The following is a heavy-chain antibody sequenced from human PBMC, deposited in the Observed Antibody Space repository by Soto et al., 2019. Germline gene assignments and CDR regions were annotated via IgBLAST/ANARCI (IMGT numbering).Heavy chain of an antibody. J-gene: IGHJ4*02. CDR2: IKQDGSEK. V-gene: IGHV3-7*01. D-gene: IGHD6-13*01. CDR1: GFTFSSYW. Sequence: GGSLRLSCAASGFTFSSYWMSWFRQAPGKGLEWVANIKQDGSEKYYVGSVKGRFTISRDNAKNSLYLQMNSLRAEDTAVYYCATAYYSSSWPLFDYWGQGTLVTVSS. CDR3: ATAYYSSSWPLFDY.